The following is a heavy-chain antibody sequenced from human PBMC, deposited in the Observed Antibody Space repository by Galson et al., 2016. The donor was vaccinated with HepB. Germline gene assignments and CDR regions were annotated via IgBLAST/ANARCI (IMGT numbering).Heavy chain of an antibody. CDR2: MIPMFGTA. J-gene: IGHJ6*02. V-gene: IGHV1-69*13. D-gene: IGHD3-22*01. CDR3: ARGSSGQRYGMDV. Sequence: SVKVSCKASGGTLSSYAISWVRLAPGQGLEWMGGMIPMFGTANYAQTFQGRVTITAGEFMNTAYMELSSLRSEDTAVDYCARGSSGQRYGMDVWGQGTTVTVSS. CDR1: GGTLSSYA.